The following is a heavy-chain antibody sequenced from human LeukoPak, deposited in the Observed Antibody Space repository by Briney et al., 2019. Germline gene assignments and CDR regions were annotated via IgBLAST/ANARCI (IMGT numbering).Heavy chain of an antibody. Sequence: GASVKVSCKASGYTFTNYAMNWVRQAPGQGLEWMGWINPNTGNPAYAQGFTGRFVFSLDTSVTTTYLQIGGLKAEDTAVYYCARAYQPLGGLSFPDSWGQGTLVTVSS. CDR3: ARAYQPLGGLSFPDS. D-gene: IGHD3-16*02. J-gene: IGHJ5*01. V-gene: IGHV7-4-1*01. CDR2: INPNTGNP. CDR1: GYTFTNYA.